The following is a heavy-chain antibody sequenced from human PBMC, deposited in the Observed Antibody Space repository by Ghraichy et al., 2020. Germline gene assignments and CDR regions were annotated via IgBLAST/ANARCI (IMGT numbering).Heavy chain of an antibody. CDR2: ISWNGGST. V-gene: IGHV3-20*04. Sequence: GSLRLSCAASGFTFNDYGLNWVRQAPGKGLEWVSGISWNGGSTGYAASVKGRFTISRDNAKNSLYLQMDSLRTEDTALYYCARGGADYGDYEGPLDYWGQGALVTVSS. J-gene: IGHJ4*02. CDR3: ARGGADYGDYEGPLDY. CDR1: GFTFNDYG. D-gene: IGHD4-17*01.